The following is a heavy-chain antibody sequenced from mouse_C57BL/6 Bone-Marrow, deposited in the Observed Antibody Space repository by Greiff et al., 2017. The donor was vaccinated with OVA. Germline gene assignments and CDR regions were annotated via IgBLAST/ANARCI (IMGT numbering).Heavy chain of an antibody. CDR2: IYPSDSET. V-gene: IGHV1-61*01. J-gene: IGHJ3*01. D-gene: IGHD2-10*01. CDR1: GYTFTSYW. CDR3: ATLLRFAY. Sequence: QVQLQQPGAELVRPGSSVKLSCKASGYTFTSYWMDWVKQRPGQGLEWIGNIYPSDSETHYNQKFKYKATLTVDKSSSTAYMQLSSLTSEDSAVYYCATLLRFAYWGQGTLVTVSA.